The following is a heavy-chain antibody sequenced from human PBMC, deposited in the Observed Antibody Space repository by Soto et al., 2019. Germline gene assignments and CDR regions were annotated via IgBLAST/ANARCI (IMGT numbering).Heavy chain of an antibody. D-gene: IGHD5-12*01. CDR2: IWYDGSNK. J-gene: IGHJ4*02. CDR3: AREPVAAALTVDY. V-gene: IGHV3-33*01. CDR1: GFTFSSYG. Sequence: GGSLRLSCAASGFTFSSYGMHWVRQAPGKGLEWVAVIWYDGSNKYYADSVKGRFTISRDNSKNTLYLQMNSLRAEDTARYYCAREPVAAALTVDYWGQGTLVTVSS.